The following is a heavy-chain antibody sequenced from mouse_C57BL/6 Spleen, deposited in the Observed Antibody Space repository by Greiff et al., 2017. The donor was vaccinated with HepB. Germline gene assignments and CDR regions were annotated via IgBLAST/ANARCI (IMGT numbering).Heavy chain of an antibody. CDR1: GFTFTDYY. Sequence: EVQLVESGGGLVQPGGSLSLSCAASGFTFTDYYMSWVRQPPGKALEWLGFIRNKANGYTIEYSASVKGRFTISRDNSQSILYLQMNALRAEDSATYYCARFSNWADYFDYWGQGTTLTVSS. V-gene: IGHV7-3*01. D-gene: IGHD4-1*02. J-gene: IGHJ2*01. CDR2: IRNKANGYTI. CDR3: ARFSNWADYFDY.